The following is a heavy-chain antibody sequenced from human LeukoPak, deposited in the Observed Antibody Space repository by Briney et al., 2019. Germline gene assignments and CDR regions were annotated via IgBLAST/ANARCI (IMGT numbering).Heavy chain of an antibody. V-gene: IGHV4-39*07. CDR2: ISYSGNT. CDR1: GYSITSYNYY. D-gene: IGHD2-15*01. Sequence: KSSETLSLTCTVSGYSITSYNYYWAWIRQPPGKDLEWIGSISYSGNTYYNPSLESRVTISRDTSKNQFYLKLSSVTAADTAVYYCARYYCSGGSCYSRASWFDPWGQGTLVTVSS. CDR3: ARYYCSGGSCYSRASWFDP. J-gene: IGHJ5*02.